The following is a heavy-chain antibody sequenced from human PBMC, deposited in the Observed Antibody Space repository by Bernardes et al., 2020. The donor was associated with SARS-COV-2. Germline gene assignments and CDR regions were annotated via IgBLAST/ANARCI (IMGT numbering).Heavy chain of an antibody. V-gene: IGHV4-4*02. J-gene: IGHJ4*02. CDR3: AREPILNYYDSSGYFDY. CDR1: GGSISSSNW. CDR2: IYHSGST. D-gene: IGHD3-22*01. Sequence: GTLSLTCAVSGGSISSSNWWSWVRQPPGKGLEWIGEIYHSGSTNYNPSLKSRVTISVDKSKNQFSLKLSSVTAADTAVYYCAREPILNYYDSSGYFDYWGQGTLVTVSS.